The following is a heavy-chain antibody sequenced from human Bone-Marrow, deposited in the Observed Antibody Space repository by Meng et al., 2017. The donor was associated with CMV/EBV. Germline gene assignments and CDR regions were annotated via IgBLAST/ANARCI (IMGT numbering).Heavy chain of an antibody. CDR2: INSDGSST. Sequence: GGSLRLSCAASGFTFSSYWMHWVRQAPGKGLVWVSRINSDGSSTSYADSVKGRFTISRDNAKSTLYLQMNSLRAEDTAVYYCAKDEFSSSTSCCVSWFDPWGQGTLVTVSS. CDR1: GFTFSSYW. J-gene: IGHJ5*02. CDR3: AKDEFSSSTSCCVSWFDP. D-gene: IGHD2-2*01. V-gene: IGHV3-74*01.